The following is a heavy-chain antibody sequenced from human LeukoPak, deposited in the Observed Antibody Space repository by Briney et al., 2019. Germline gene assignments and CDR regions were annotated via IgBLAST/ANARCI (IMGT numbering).Heavy chain of an antibody. CDR1: GFTFSTYT. CDR3: ARSMAYGDY. J-gene: IGHJ4*02. Sequence: PGGSLRLSCAASGFTFSTYTMNWVRQAPGKGLEWVSSISSSSSSIYYADSVKGRFTISRDNAKNSLYLQMNSLRDEDTAVYYCARSMAYGDYWGQGTLVTVSS. V-gene: IGHV3-48*02. D-gene: IGHD6-6*01. CDR2: ISSSSSSI.